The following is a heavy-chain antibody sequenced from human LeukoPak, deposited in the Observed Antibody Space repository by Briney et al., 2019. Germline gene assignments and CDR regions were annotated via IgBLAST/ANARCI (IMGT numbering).Heavy chain of an antibody. CDR1: GFTFSDYY. D-gene: IGHD5-18*01. CDR2: ISSSGSTI. J-gene: IGHJ6*03. CDR3: ARGQECGNSYGHMDV. V-gene: IGHV3-11*01. Sequence: GGSLRLSCAASGFTFSDYYMSWIRQAPGKGLEWVSYISSSGSTIYYTDSVKGRFTISRDNAKNSLYLQMNSLRAEDKAVYYCARGQECGNSYGHMDVWGKGTTVTVSS.